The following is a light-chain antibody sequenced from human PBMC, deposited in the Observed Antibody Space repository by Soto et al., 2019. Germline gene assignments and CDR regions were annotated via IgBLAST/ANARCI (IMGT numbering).Light chain of an antibody. CDR2: DVS. J-gene: IGLJ3*02. CDR3: TSYTSISTMV. Sequence: QSALTQPASVSGSPGQSITISCTGTSNDVGGYNYVSWYQQHPGKAPKLLIYDVSTRPSGVSSRFSGSKSGNTASLTISGLQTEDEADYYCTSYTSISTMVFGGGTKLTVL. V-gene: IGLV2-14*03. CDR1: SNDVGGYNY.